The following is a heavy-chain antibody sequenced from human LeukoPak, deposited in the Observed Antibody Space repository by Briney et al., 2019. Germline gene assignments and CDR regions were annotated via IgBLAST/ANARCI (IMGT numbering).Heavy chain of an antibody. CDR2: IYYSGST. CDR1: GGSISSSSYY. Sequence: SETLSLTCTVSGGSISSSSYYWGWIRQPPGKGLEWIGSIYYSGSTYYNPSLKSRVTISVDTSKNQFSLKLSSVTAADTAVYYCARGRRETGTTGSYYFDYWGQGTLVTVSS. D-gene: IGHD1-7*01. CDR3: ARGRRETGTTGSYYFDY. V-gene: IGHV4-39*07. J-gene: IGHJ4*02.